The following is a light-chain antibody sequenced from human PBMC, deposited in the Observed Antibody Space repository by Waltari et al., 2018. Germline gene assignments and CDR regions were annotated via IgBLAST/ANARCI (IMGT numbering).Light chain of an antibody. V-gene: IGKV3-15*01. CDR3: HQYNDGPPFN. J-gene: IGKJ2*01. CDR2: GAS. CDR1: QSVTTN. Sequence: EIVMTQSPATLSVSPGERAILSCRASQSVTTNLDWYQQKPGQAPRLLIYGASTRATDIPARFSGSGSGTEFTLTISSLQSEDFAVYYCHQYNDGPPFNFGQGTKLEIK.